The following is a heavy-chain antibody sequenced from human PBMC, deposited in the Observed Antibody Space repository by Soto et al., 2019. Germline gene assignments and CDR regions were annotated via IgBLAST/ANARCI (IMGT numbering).Heavy chain of an antibody. CDR2: ISAYNGNT. Sequence: ASVKVSCKASGYTFTSYGISWVRQAPGQGLEWMGWISAYNGNTNYAQKLQGRVTMTTDTSTSTAYMELRSLRSDGTAVYYCARSLGLSSGWLIIDYWGQGTLVTVSS. D-gene: IGHD6-19*01. V-gene: IGHV1-18*04. CDR1: GYTFTSYG. CDR3: ARSLGLSSGWLIIDY. J-gene: IGHJ4*02.